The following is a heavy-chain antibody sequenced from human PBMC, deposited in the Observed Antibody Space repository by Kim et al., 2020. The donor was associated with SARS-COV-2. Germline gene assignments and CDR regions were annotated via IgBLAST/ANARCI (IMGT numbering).Heavy chain of an antibody. J-gene: IGHJ3*02. V-gene: IGHV1-3*01. CDR1: GYTFTSYA. CDR3: AGFGYCSSTSCYRWRAFDI. CDR2: INAGNGNT. D-gene: IGHD2-2*02. Sequence: ASVKVSCKASGYTFTSYAMHWVRQAPGQRLEWMGWINAGNGNTKYSQKFQGRVTITRDTSASTAYMELSSLRSEDTAVYYCAGFGYCSSTSCYRWRAFDIWGQGTMVTVSS.